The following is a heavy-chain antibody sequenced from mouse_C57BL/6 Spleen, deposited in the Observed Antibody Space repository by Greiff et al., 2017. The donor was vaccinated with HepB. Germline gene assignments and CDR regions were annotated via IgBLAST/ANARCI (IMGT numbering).Heavy chain of an antibody. D-gene: IGHD2-3*01. J-gene: IGHJ3*01. V-gene: IGHV1-81*01. CDR1: GYTFTSYG. CDR2: IYPRSGNT. Sequence: QVQLQQSGAELARPGASVKLSCKASGYTFTSYGISWVKQRTGQGLEWIGEIYPRSGNTYYNEKFKGKATLTADKSSSTAYMELRSLTSEDSAVYFCARLNDGYYVAWFAYWGQGTLVTVSA. CDR3: ARLNDGYYVAWFAY.